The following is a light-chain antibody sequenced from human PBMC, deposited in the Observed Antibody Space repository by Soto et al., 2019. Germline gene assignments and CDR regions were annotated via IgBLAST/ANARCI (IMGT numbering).Light chain of an antibody. J-gene: IGKJ4*01. CDR3: RQRYNWPLT. V-gene: IGKV3-11*01. CDR2: DAF. CDR1: QSIGNS. Sequence: TVLTQSPATLSLSPGERATLSCKASQSIGNSLGWFQQKPGQAPRLLIDDAFNRATGIPARFTGSGSGSDFTLTISSLEPEDSGFYYCRQRYNWPLTFGSGTKVEIK.